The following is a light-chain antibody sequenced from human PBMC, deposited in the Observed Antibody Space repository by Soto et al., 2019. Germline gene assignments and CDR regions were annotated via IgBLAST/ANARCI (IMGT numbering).Light chain of an antibody. J-gene: IGKJ1*01. Sequence: EIVLTQSPATLSLPPGERATLSCRASQSVSSYLAWYQQKPGQAPRPLIYDASNRATGIPARFSGSGSGTDFTLTISSLEPEDFAVYYCQQRSNWPWTFGQGTKVDIK. CDR3: QQRSNWPWT. CDR1: QSVSSY. CDR2: DAS. V-gene: IGKV3-11*01.